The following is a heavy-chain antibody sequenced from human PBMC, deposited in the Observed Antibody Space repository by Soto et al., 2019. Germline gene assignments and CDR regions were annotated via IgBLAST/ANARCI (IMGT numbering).Heavy chain of an antibody. CDR3: ARGYGTTQSPPVGPDY. Sequence: QVQLQESGPGLVKPSQTLSLTCTVSGGSISSGGYYWSWIRQHPGKGLEWIGYIYYSGSTYYNPSLKSRVTISVDTSKNQFSLKLSSVTAADTAVYYCARGYGTTQSPPVGPDYWGQGTLVTVSS. CDR2: IYYSGST. J-gene: IGHJ4*02. D-gene: IGHD1-1*01. CDR1: GGSISSGGYY. V-gene: IGHV4-31*03.